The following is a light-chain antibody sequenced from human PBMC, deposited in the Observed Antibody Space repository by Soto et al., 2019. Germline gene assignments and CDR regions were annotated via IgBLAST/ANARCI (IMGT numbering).Light chain of an antibody. CDR1: QSVSTN. CDR3: QQYNNWPPWT. Sequence: EIVMTQSPATLSVSPGERVTLSCRAGQSVSTNVAWYQQKPGQAPRLIIHGASTRATGIPARFSGSGSGTEFTLTISSLQSEDFAVYYCQQYNNWPPWTFGQGTKVEIK. CDR2: GAS. J-gene: IGKJ1*01. V-gene: IGKV3-15*01.